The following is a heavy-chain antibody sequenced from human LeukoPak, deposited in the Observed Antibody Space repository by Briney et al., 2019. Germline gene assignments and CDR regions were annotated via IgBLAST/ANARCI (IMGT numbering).Heavy chain of an antibody. Sequence: ASVKVSCKASGYTFTAYHFHWVRLAPGQGLEWMGWINLNSGVTRYAQKFQDRVTMTRDTSITTAYMELSRLRSDDTAVYHCARDETAATGIAMDVWGQGTTVTVSS. V-gene: IGHV1-2*02. D-gene: IGHD6-13*01. CDR2: INLNSGVT. J-gene: IGHJ6*02. CDR3: ARDETAATGIAMDV. CDR1: GYTFTAYH.